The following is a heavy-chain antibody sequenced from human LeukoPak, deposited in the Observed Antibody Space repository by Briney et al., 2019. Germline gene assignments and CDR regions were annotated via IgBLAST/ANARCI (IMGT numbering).Heavy chain of an antibody. V-gene: IGHV3-21*01. CDR1: GFTFSSYS. CDR3: ARDLGSWYHDAFDI. J-gene: IGHJ3*02. CDR2: ISSSSSYI. Sequence: GGSLRLSCAASGFTFSSYSMNWVRQAPGKGLEWVSYISSSSSYIYYADSVKGRFTISRDNAKNSLYLQMNSLRAEDTAVYYCARDLGSWYHDAFDIWGQGTMVTVSS. D-gene: IGHD6-13*01.